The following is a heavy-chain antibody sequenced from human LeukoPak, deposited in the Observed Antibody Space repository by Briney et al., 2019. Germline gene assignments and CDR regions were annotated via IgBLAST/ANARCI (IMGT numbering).Heavy chain of an antibody. Sequence: PGGSLRPSCAASGFTFSSYGMSWVRQAPGKGLEWVSGISGSGGSTHYADSVKGRFTISRDNSKNTLYLQMNSLRAEDTAVYYCAKGSGSGWYFAQWGQGTLVTVSS. CDR1: GFTFSSYG. V-gene: IGHV3-23*01. CDR3: AKGSGSGWYFAQ. CDR2: ISGSGGST. D-gene: IGHD6-19*01. J-gene: IGHJ4*02.